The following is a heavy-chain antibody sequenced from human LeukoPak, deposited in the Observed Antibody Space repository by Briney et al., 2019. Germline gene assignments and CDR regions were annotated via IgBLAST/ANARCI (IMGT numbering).Heavy chain of an antibody. Sequence: GGSLRLSCAASGFAFSSYAMSWVRQAPGKGLEWVSAISGSGGSTYYADSVKGRFTTSRDNSKNTLYLQMNSLRAEDTAVYYCAKDLTIQLWLANDAFDIWGQGTMVTVSS. CDR1: GFAFSSYA. CDR3: AKDLTIQLWLANDAFDI. D-gene: IGHD5-18*01. V-gene: IGHV3-23*01. CDR2: ISGSGGST. J-gene: IGHJ3*02.